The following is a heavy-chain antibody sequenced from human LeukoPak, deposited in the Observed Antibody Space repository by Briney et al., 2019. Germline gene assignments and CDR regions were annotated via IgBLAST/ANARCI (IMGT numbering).Heavy chain of an antibody. J-gene: IGHJ5*02. CDR1: GGTFSSYA. D-gene: IGHD3-10*01. V-gene: IGHV1-69*05. CDR3: ARHPRNVLLWFGESVWFDP. CDR2: IIPIFGTA. Sequence: EASVKVSCKASGGTFSSYAISWVRQAPGQGLEWMGGIIPIFGTANYAQKFQGRVTITTDESTSTAYMELSSLRSKDTAVYYCARHPRNVLLWFGESVWFDPWGQGTLVTVSS.